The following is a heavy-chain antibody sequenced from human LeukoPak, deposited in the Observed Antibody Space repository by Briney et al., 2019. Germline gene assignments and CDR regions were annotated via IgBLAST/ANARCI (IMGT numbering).Heavy chain of an antibody. CDR3: ARGDDNGDYEAID. CDR2: INPNSGGT. CDR1: GFTFSSYV. V-gene: IGHV1-2*02. J-gene: IGHJ4*02. D-gene: IGHD4-17*01. Sequence: GGSLRLSCAASGFTFSSYVMHWVRQAPGQGLEWMGWINPNSGGTDYAQKFQGRVTMTRDTSISTAYMELSRLRSDDTAVYYCARGDDNGDYEAIDWGQGTLVTVSS.